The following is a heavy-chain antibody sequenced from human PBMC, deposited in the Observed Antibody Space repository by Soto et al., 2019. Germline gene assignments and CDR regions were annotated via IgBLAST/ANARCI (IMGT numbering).Heavy chain of an antibody. CDR1: GGSLNNYY. D-gene: IGHD3-9*01. CDR3: ARVRPSIYDILTGYYDY. J-gene: IGHJ4*02. Sequence: LSLTCTVSGGSLNNYYWSWIRQPAGKGLEWIGRIYITGNTNYNPSLKSRVTMSVDTSKNQFSLRLISVSAADTAVYYCARVRPSIYDILTGYYDYWGQGALVTVSS. V-gene: IGHV4-4*07. CDR2: IYITGNT.